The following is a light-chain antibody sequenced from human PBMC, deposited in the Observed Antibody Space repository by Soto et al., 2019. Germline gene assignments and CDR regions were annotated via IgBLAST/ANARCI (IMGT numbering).Light chain of an antibody. Sequence: QSALTQPASVSGSPGQSITISCTGTSSDVGGYNYVSWYQQHPGKAPKLMIYDVSNRPSGVSNRFSGSKSGNTASLTISGLQAGDEADYYCSSYTSSSFYVFGTGTKLTVL. CDR1: SSDVGGYNY. V-gene: IGLV2-14*01. CDR3: SSYTSSSFYV. CDR2: DVS. J-gene: IGLJ1*01.